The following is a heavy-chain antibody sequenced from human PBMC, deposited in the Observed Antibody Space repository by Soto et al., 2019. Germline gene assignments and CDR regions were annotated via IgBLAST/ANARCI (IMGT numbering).Heavy chain of an antibody. V-gene: IGHV3-30*18. Sequence: QVQLVESGGGVVQPGRSLRLSCAASGFTFSNYGMHWVRQAPGKGLELLTTISSDGNDKYYVDSVKRRFTITRDNSKNSLDLQMIGLRAEDTAVYYCAKWSMSAHQLLDHWGQGTLVTVSP. CDR1: GFTFSNYG. J-gene: IGHJ4*02. CDR2: ISSDGNDK. CDR3: AKWSMSAHQLLDH. D-gene: IGHD6-6*01.